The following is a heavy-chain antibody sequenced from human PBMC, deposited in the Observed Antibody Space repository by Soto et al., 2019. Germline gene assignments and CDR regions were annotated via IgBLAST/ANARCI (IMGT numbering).Heavy chain of an antibody. CDR2: INAGNGNT. CDR1: GYTFTSYA. J-gene: IGHJ5*02. D-gene: IGHD1-20*01. Sequence: ASVKVSCKASGYTFTSYAMHWVRQAPGQRLEWMGWINAGNGNTKYSQKFQGRVTITRDTSASTAYMELSSLRSEDTAVYYCARGPILTGIAPSWFDPWGQGTLVTVSS. V-gene: IGHV1-3*01. CDR3: ARGPILTGIAPSWFDP.